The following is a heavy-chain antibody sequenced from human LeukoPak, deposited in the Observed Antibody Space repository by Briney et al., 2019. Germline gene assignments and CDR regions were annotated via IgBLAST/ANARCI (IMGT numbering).Heavy chain of an antibody. J-gene: IGHJ3*02. V-gene: IGHV3-30*03. D-gene: IGHD2-21*02. Sequence: GSLRLSCAASGFTFSTYWMNWVRQAPGKGLEWVAVISYDGSKKYYADSVTGRFTVSRDNSNNTLYLQVNSLSTEDTAVYYCARAGTANDGFDMWGQGTMVTVSS. CDR3: ARAGTANDGFDM. CDR1: GFTFSTYW. CDR2: ISYDGSKK.